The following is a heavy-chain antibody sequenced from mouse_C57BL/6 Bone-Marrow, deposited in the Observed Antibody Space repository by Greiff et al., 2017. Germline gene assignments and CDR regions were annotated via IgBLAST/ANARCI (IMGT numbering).Heavy chain of an antibody. V-gene: IGHV1-19*01. Sequence: EVQLQQSGPVLVKPGASVKMSCKASGYTFTDYYMNWVKQSHGKSLEWIGVINPYNGGTSYNQKFKGKATLTVDKSSSTAYMELNSLTSEDSAVYYCARGGYGYDSDYWGQGTTPTVSS. D-gene: IGHD2-2*01. CDR3: ARGGYGYDSDY. J-gene: IGHJ2*01. CDR2: INPYNGGT. CDR1: GYTFTDYY.